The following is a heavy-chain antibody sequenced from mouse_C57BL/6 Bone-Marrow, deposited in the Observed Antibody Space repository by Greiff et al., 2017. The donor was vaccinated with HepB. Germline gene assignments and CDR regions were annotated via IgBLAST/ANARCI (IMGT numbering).Heavy chain of an antibody. J-gene: IGHJ4*01. V-gene: IGHV1-69*01. CDR3: ARDSYYRSDYAMDY. Sequence: QVQLQQPGAELVMPGASVKLSCKASGYTFTSYWMHWVQQRPGQGLEWIGEIDPSDSYTNYNQKFKGKSTLTVDKSSSTAYMQLSSLTSEDSAVYYCARDSYYRSDYAMDYWGQGTSVTVSS. CDR2: IDPSDSYT. CDR1: GYTFTSYW. D-gene: IGHD2-12*01.